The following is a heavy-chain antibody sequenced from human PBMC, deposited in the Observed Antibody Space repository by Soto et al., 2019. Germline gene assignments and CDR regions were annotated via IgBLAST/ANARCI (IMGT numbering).Heavy chain of an antibody. CDR2: INSDGSST. D-gene: IGHD6-6*01. CDR3: ARSIAARWWLVY. V-gene: IGHV3-74*01. J-gene: IGHJ4*02. Sequence: EVQLVEAGGGLVQPGGSLRLSCAASGFTFSSYWMHWVRQAPGKGLVWVSRINSDGSSTSYADSVKGRFTISRDNAKNTLYLQMNSLRAEDTAVYYCARSIAARWWLVYWGQGTLVTVSS. CDR1: GFTFSSYW.